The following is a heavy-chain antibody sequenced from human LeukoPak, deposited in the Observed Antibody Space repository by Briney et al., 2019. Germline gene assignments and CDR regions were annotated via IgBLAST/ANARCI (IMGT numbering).Heavy chain of an antibody. D-gene: IGHD6-19*01. V-gene: IGHV4-61*01. CDR3: ARSPYSSVWYAFDI. J-gene: IGHJ3*02. CDR1: GGSVSSGSYY. Sequence: SETLSLTCTVSGGSVSSGSYYWSWIRQPPGKGLEWIGYIYYSGSTNYNPSLKSRVTISVDTSKNQFSLKLSSVTAADTAVYYCARSPYSSVWYAFDIWGQGTMVTVSS. CDR2: IYYSGST.